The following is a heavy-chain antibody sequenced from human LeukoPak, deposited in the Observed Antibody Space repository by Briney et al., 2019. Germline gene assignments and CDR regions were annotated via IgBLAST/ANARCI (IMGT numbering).Heavy chain of an antibody. CDR3: ARDPATVTSYFDY. CDR1: GFTFSTYG. CDR2: IWYDGSNK. V-gene: IGHV3-33*01. Sequence: GSLRLSCAASGFTFSTYGMHWVRQAPGKGLEWVAVIWYDGSNKYYADSVKGRFTISRDNSKNTLYLQMNSLRAEDTAVYYCARDPATVTSYFDYWGQGTLVTVSS. J-gene: IGHJ4*02. D-gene: IGHD4-17*01.